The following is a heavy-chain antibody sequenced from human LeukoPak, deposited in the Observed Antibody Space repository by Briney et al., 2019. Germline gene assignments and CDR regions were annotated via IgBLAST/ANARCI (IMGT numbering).Heavy chain of an antibody. J-gene: IGHJ4*02. D-gene: IGHD4-17*01. V-gene: IGHV3-66*01. Sequence: PGGSLRLSCAASGFTVSSNYMSWVRQAPGTGLEWVSVLYSDGRTYYTDSVKGRFTISRDNSKDTLYIQMNSLRAEDSAVYYCVSSYYGDYVSDYGDQGTLVTVSS. CDR1: GFTVSSNY. CDR3: VSSYYGDYVSDY. CDR2: LYSDGRT.